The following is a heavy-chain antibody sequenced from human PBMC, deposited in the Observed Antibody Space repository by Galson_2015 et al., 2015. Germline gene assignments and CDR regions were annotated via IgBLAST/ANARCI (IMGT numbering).Heavy chain of an antibody. Sequence: YGMHWARRAPGKGLEWVALIWFDGSSEYHADSVKGRFTISRDNSKNTLYLQMNSLRAEDTAVYYCARDLRAAIFGVGHSYGMDVWGQGTTVTVSS. J-gene: IGHJ6*02. CDR1: YG. CDR2: IWFDGSSE. D-gene: IGHD3-3*01. V-gene: IGHV3-33*01. CDR3: ARDLRAAIFGVGHSYGMDV.